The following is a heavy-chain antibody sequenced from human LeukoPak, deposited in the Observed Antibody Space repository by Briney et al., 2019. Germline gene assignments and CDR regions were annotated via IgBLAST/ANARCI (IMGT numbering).Heavy chain of an antibody. J-gene: IGHJ5*02. CDR1: GYTFTSYD. Sequence: SVKVSCKASGYTFTSYDINWVRQAPGQGLEWMGGIIPIFGTANYAQKFQGRVTITADESTSTAYMELSSLRSEDTAVYYCASGNTIFNWFDPWGQGTLVTVSS. CDR3: ASGNTIFNWFDP. V-gene: IGHV1-69*13. D-gene: IGHD3-9*01. CDR2: IIPIFGTA.